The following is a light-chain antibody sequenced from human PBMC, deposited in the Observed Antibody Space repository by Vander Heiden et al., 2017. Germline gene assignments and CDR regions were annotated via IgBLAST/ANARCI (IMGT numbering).Light chain of an antibody. V-gene: IGKV1-5*03. J-gene: IGKJ1*01. CDR2: KAS. CDR1: QSISSW. CDR3: QQDNSSFWT. Sequence: DIQMTQSPSTLSASVGDRVTITCRASQSISSWLAWYQQKPGKAPKLLIYKASSLESGVPSRFSGSGSGTEFTLTISSLQPDDFATYYCQQDNSSFWTFGQGTKVEIK.